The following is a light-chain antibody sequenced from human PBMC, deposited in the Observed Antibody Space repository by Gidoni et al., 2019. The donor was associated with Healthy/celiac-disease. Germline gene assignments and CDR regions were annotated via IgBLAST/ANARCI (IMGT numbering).Light chain of an antibody. V-gene: IGKV3-20*01. CDR2: GAS. CDR3: QQYGSSPPGMYT. Sequence: DIAFTQSPGTMSLPPGDSASLSCRASQSVSNSYLAWYQQKPDQAPRLLIYGASSSATGIPDRFSGSGSGTDFTLTISRLKPEDFAVYYCQQYGSSPPGMYTFGQGTKLEIK. J-gene: IGKJ2*01. CDR1: QSVSNSY.